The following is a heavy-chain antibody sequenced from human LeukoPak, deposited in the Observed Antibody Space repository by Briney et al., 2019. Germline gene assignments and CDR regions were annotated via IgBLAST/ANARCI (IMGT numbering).Heavy chain of an antibody. CDR3: AKASSSSWPYYFDY. J-gene: IGHJ4*02. CDR1: GFTFSNYA. D-gene: IGHD6-13*01. CDR2: ISGSGGST. V-gene: IGHV3-23*01. Sequence: GGSLRLSCAASGFTFSNYAMSWVRQAPGKGLEWVSGISGSGGSTYYADSVKGRFTISRDNSKNTLYLQMNSLRAEDTAVYYCAKASSSSWPYYFDYWGQGTLVTVSS.